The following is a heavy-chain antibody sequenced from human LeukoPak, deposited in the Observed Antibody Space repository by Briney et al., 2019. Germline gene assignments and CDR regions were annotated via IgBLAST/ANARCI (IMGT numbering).Heavy chain of an antibody. CDR3: ARVAVSGTDWFDP. V-gene: IGHV6-1*01. D-gene: IGHD6-19*01. Sequence: SQTLSLTCAISGDSVSSNSASWSWIRQSPSRGLEWLGRTYYRSKWYNDYAVSVKSRITINPDTSKNQFSLQLNSVTPEGTAVYYCARVAVSGTDWFDPWGQGTLVTVSS. J-gene: IGHJ5*02. CDR1: GDSVSSNSAS. CDR2: TYYRSKWYN.